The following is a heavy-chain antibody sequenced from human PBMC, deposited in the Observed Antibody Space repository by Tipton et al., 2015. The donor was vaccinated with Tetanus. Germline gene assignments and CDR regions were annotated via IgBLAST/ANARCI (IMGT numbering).Heavy chain of an antibody. V-gene: IGHV3-48*01. Sequence: SLRLSCAASGFNFKTLGINWVRQAPGKGLEWISYISSSGTTMYYADSVKGRFTISRDNAKNSLFLQMSSPRAEDTAVYYCARGLPREPFYFDYWGQGKQVTVSS. CDR3: ARGLPREPFYFDY. J-gene: IGHJ4*02. CDR2: ISSSGTTM. D-gene: IGHD1-26*01. CDR1: GFNFKTLG.